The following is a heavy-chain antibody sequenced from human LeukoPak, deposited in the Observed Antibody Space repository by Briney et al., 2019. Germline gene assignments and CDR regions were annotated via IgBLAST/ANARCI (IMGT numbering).Heavy chain of an antibody. CDR3: ARDAPQVPAAGVLAS. CDR2: MYSRGDT. CDR1: GFTVSDNY. J-gene: IGHJ5*02. Sequence: PGGSLRLSCAASGFTVSDNYMSWVRQAPGEGLEWASVMYSRGDTYYADSVKGRFTFSRDISKNTLYLQMNGLRTEDTAMYYCARDAPQVPAAGVLASWGQGTLVTVSS. D-gene: IGHD6-13*01. V-gene: IGHV3-53*01.